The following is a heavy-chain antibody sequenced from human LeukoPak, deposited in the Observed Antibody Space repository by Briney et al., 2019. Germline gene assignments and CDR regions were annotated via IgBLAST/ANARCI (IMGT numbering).Heavy chain of an antibody. D-gene: IGHD2-21*02. CDR3: AKGRGDPDYYFDY. J-gene: IGHJ4*02. V-gene: IGHV3-7*01. CDR1: GFTFSSYW. CDR2: IKEDGSEI. Sequence: GGSLRLSCAASGFTFSSYWMSWVRQAPGKGLEWVANIKEDGSEINYVESVKGRFTISRDNAKNSLYLQMKSLRAEDTAVYYCAKGRGDPDYYFDYWGQGTLVTVSS.